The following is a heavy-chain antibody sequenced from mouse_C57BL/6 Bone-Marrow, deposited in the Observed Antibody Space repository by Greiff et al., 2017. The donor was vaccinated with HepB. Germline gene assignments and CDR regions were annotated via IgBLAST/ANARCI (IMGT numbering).Heavy chain of an antibody. D-gene: IGHD4-1*01. CDR3: AREENWDVGVYFDY. CDR1: GFTFSSYA. J-gene: IGHJ2*01. Sequence: EVQGVESGGGLVKPGGSLKLSCAASGFTFSSYAMSWVRQTPEKRLEWVATISDGGSYTYYPDNVKGRFTISRDNAKNNLYLQMSHLKSEDTAMYYCAREENWDVGVYFDYWGQGTTLTVSS. CDR2: ISDGGSYT. V-gene: IGHV5-4*01.